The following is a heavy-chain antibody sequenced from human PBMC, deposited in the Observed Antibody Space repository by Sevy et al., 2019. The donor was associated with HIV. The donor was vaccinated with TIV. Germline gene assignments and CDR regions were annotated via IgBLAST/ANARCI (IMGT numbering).Heavy chain of an antibody. J-gene: IGHJ4*02. Sequence: ASVKVSCQASGYTFSNYGVTWERQAPGRGLEWMGWISGYNGNTKCAQKFQDRVIMTTDTATSTAYMELVCLRSDDTAVYYCVRDESFSLIVVDPDYWGQGTLVTVSS. CDR2: ISGYNGNT. D-gene: IGHD3-22*01. CDR3: VRDESFSLIVVDPDY. CDR1: GYTFSNYG. V-gene: IGHV1-18*01.